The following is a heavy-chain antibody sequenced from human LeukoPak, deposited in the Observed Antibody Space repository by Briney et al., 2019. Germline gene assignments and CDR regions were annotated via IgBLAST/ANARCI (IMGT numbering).Heavy chain of an antibody. CDR3: ARRIIAVGGWFDP. D-gene: IGHD6-13*01. CDR2: IYSSGST. J-gene: IGHJ5*02. Sequence: NPSETLSLTCTVSGGSISSSSYYWGWIRQPPGKGLEWIGSIYSSGSTYYNPSLKSRVTISVDTSKNQFSLKLSSVTAADTAAYYCARRIIAVGGWFDPWGQGTLVTVSS. CDR1: GGSISSSSYY. V-gene: IGHV4-39*01.